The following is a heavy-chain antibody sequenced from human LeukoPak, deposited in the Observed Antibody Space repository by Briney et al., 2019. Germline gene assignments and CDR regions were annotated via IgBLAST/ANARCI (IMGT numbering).Heavy chain of an antibody. D-gene: IGHD3-9*01. CDR2: IYHSGST. J-gene: IGHJ6*03. Sequence: SETLSLTCAVSGGSISSGGYSWSWIRQPPGKGLEWIGYIYHSGSTYYNPSLKSRVTISVDRSKNQFSLKLSSVTAADTAVYYCARDLSYYYYMDVWGKGTTVTVSS. CDR3: ARDLSYYYYMDV. V-gene: IGHV4-30-2*01. CDR1: GGSISSGGYS.